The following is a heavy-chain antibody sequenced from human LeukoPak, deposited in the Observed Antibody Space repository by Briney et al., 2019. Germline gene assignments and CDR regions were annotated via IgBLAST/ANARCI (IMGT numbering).Heavy chain of an antibody. CDR3: ARDNLRGALVYFQH. Sequence: GGSLRLSCAASGFTFSSAWMHWVRQAPGTGLVWVSRITDDATTTYADSVRGRFTISRDNAKNTPYLQMNSLRAEDTAVYYCARDNLRGALVYFQHWGQGTLVTVSS. CDR2: ITDDATT. J-gene: IGHJ1*01. D-gene: IGHD1-14*01. CDR1: GFTFSSAW. V-gene: IGHV3-74*03.